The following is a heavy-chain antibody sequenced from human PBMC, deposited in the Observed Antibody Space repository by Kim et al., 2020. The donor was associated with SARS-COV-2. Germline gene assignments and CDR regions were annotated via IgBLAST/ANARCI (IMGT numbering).Heavy chain of an antibody. J-gene: IGHJ3*02. Sequence: GGSLRLSCAASRFTFSSFGMHWVRQAPGKGLEWVAVIWYDGSQKYYADSVKGRFIISRDNSKNTLYLQMNSLRGEDTAVYYCARGGDAFDIWGQGTMVT. CDR2: IWYDGSQK. CDR3: ARGGDAFDI. CDR1: RFTFSSFG. V-gene: IGHV3-33*01.